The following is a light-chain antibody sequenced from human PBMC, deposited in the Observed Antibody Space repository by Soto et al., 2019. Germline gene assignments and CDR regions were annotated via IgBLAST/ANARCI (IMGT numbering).Light chain of an antibody. CDR3: HQYSTLTT. Sequence: EIVLTQSPGTLSLSPGERATLSCRASQNVGSSYLAWYQQKPGQAPRLLIYGVSNRATGIPDRFSGSGSGTDFTLTISRLEPEDFAVYYCHQYSTLTTFGPGTKVDIK. CDR1: QNVGSSY. J-gene: IGKJ3*01. CDR2: GVS. V-gene: IGKV3-20*01.